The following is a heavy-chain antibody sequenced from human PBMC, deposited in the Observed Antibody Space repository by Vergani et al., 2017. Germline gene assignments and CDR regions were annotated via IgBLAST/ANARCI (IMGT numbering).Heavy chain of an antibody. D-gene: IGHD3-10*01. J-gene: IGHJ4*02. V-gene: IGHV3-30-3*01. CDR2: ISYDGSNK. CDR3: ARLGQDYYGSGSPNWSFDY. Sequence: QVQLVESGGGVVQPGRSLRLSCAASGFTFSSYAMHWVRQAPGKGLEWVAVISYDGSNKYYADSVKGRFTISRDNSKNTLYLQMNSLRAEDTAVYYCARLGQDYYGSGSPNWSFDYWGQGTLVTVSS. CDR1: GFTFSSYA.